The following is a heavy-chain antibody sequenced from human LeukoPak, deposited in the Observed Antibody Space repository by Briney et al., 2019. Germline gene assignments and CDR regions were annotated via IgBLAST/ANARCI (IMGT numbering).Heavy chain of an antibody. V-gene: IGHV3-43*02. CDR2: ISGVGGST. CDR3: AKVFWAGAYCGGDCFAAFDI. Sequence: PGGSLRLSCAASGFTFDDYAMHWVLQAPGKGLEWVSLISGVGGSTYYADSVKGRFTISRDNSKNSLYLQMNSLRTEDTALYYCAKVFWAGAYCGGDCFAAFDIWGQGTMVTVSS. D-gene: IGHD2-21*02. J-gene: IGHJ3*02. CDR1: GFTFDDYA.